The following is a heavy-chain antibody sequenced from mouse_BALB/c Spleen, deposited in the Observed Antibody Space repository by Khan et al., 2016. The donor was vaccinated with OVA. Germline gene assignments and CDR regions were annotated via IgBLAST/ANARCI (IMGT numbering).Heavy chain of an antibody. D-gene: IGHD1-1*01. CDR2: ITYSGST. V-gene: IGHV3-2*02. CDR1: GYSITSDYA. Sequence: EVQLQESGPGLVKPSQSLSLTCTVTGYSITSDYAWYWIRQFPGNKVEWMAYITYSGSTGYNPSLKGRISITRDTSKNQFFLQLNSVTTEDTATYYCARDYGSSYLFFDYWGQGTTLTVSS. J-gene: IGHJ2*01. CDR3: ARDYGSSYLFFDY.